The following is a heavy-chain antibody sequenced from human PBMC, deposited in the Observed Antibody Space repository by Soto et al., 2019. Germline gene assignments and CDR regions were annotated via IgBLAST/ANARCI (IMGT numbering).Heavy chain of an antibody. CDR1: GGSFSCYY. D-gene: IGHD3-10*01. CDR2: INHSGST. Sequence: PSETLSLTCAVYGGSFSCYYWSWIRQPPGKGLEWIGEINHSGSTNYNPSLKSRVTISVDTSKNQFSLKLSSVTAADTAVYYCASGRXRGVIKTSYYYYYGMDVWGQGTTVTVSS. J-gene: IGHJ6*02. V-gene: IGHV4-34*01. CDR3: ASGRXRGVIKTSYYYYYGMDV.